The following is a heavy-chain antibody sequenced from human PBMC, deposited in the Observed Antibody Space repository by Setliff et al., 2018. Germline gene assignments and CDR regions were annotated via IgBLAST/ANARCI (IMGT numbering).Heavy chain of an antibody. V-gene: IGHV4-39*01. CDR3: ARHLLVQGTYHFDY. CDR1: GGSISSGPYY. Sequence: SSETLSLTCSVSGGSISSGPYYWGWIRQSPGKGLEWIGSMYYSGSTYYNPSLKGRVTLSVDTTKNQFSLKLTSMTAADTAVYFCARHLLVQGTYHFDYWGQGSPVTVSS. D-gene: IGHD3-10*01. CDR2: MYYSGST. J-gene: IGHJ4*02.